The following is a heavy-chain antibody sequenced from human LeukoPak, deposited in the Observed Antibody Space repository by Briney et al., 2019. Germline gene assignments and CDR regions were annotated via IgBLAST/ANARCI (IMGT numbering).Heavy chain of an antibody. CDR1: GFTFSDYA. CDR3: AKDVGIIIADY. Sequence: GGSLRLSCAASGFTFSDYAMAWVRQAPGKGLEWVSTIDSSSANTHYADTVKGRFTISRDNSKNTLYLQMSSLGDDDTAVYYCAKDVGIIIADYWGQGTLVTVSS. CDR2: IDSSSANT. J-gene: IGHJ4*02. V-gene: IGHV3-23*01. D-gene: IGHD3-10*01.